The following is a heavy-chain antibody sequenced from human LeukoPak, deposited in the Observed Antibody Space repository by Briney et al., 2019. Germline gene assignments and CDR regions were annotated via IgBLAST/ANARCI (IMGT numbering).Heavy chain of an antibody. CDR1: GFTFSSYG. J-gene: IGHJ4*02. Sequence: GGSLRLSCAASGFTFSSYGMHWVRQAPGKGLEYVSAISTNGGSTSDANSVKGRFTISRDDSKNTLYLQMGSLRTEDMAVYYCARASSGWYGYWGQGTLVTVSS. V-gene: IGHV3-64*01. D-gene: IGHD6-19*01. CDR2: ISTNGGST. CDR3: ARASSGWYGY.